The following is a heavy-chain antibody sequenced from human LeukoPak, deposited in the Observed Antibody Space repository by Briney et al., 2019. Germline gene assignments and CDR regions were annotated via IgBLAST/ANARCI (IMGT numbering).Heavy chain of an antibody. CDR2: FRASDETT. D-gene: IGHD6-13*01. J-gene: IGHJ3*01. CDR3: AKSLWAAAGTGAFDF. V-gene: IGHV3-23*01. CDR1: GFTFSSYD. Sequence: PGGSLRLSCAASGFTFSSYDMKWVRQAPGKGLEWVSSFRASDETTYYADSVKGRFTISRDKSRNTLYLQMNSLRVEDTAVYYCAKSLWAAAGTGAFDFWGQGTMVTVSS.